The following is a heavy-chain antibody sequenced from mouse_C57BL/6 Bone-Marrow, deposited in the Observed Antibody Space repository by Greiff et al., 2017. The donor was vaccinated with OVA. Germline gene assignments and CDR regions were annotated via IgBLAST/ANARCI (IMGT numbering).Heavy chain of an antibody. CDR3: ARDYGSSYFDY. CDR2: IDPSDSYP. D-gene: IGHD1-1*01. Sequence: VQLQQPGAELVKPGASVKLSCKASGYTFTSYWMQWVKQRPGQGLEWIGEIDPSDSYPNYNQKFKGKATLTVDTSSSTAYMQLSSLTSEDAAVYYCARDYGSSYFDYWGQGTTLTVSS. V-gene: IGHV1-50*01. CDR1: GYTFTSYW. J-gene: IGHJ2*01.